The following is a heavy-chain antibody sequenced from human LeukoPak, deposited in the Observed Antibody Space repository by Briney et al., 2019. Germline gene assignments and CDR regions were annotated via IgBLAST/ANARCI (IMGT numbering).Heavy chain of an antibody. J-gene: IGHJ4*02. CDR2: IYYSGST. CDR3: ARHRSYYDGSGYLGY. CDR1: GGSISSSSYY. Sequence: PSETLSLTCTVSGGSISSSSYYWGWIRQPPGKGLEWIGSIYYSGSTYYNPSLKSRVTISVDTSKNQFSLKLSSVTAADTAVYYCARHRSYYDGSGYLGYWGQGTLVTVSS. V-gene: IGHV4-39*01. D-gene: IGHD3-22*01.